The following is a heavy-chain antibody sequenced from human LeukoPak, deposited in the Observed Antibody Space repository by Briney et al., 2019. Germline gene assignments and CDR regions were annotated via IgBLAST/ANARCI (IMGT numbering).Heavy chain of an antibody. Sequence: AGGSLRLSCAASGFIFSDYYMSWIRQAPGKGLEWVSYISRSGSSIYYEDSVKGRFTISRDNAKNSLYLQMNSLRAEDTAVYYCARGVSISSSWYNDIWGQGTMVTVS. CDR2: ISRSGSSI. V-gene: IGHV3-11*01. CDR3: ARGVSISSSWYNDI. CDR1: GFIFSDYY. J-gene: IGHJ3*02. D-gene: IGHD6-13*01.